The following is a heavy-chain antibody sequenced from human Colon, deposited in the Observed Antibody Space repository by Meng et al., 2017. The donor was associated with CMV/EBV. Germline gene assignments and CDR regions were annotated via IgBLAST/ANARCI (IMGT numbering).Heavy chain of an antibody. D-gene: IGHD2-2*01. V-gene: IGHV4-61*01. Sequence: SETLSLTCTVSGGSVTSGTYYWSWIRQPPGKGLEWIGYIYYSGSTNYNPSLKSRVTISVDTSKNQFSLKLSSVTAADTAVYYCARGGVVPAARTESYYYYYGMDVWGQGTTVTVSS. CDR3: ARGGVVPAARTESYYYYYGMDV. CDR2: IYYSGST. J-gene: IGHJ6*02. CDR1: GGSVTSGTYY.